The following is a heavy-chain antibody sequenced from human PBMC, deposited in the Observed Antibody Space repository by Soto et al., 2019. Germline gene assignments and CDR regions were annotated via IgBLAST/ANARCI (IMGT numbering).Heavy chain of an antibody. J-gene: IGHJ4*02. D-gene: IGHD1-26*01. CDR1: GFSLTTNGVV. V-gene: IGHV2-5*02. CDR3: AHTVARGAYWETFDY. Sequence: QITLKESGPTLVKPTQTLTLTCTVSGFSLTTNGVVVGWFRQPPGKALAWLALTYRDDDNRHRPSLQSRITVTRDNTKNQLVLTMTHMDPVDTATYYCAHTVARGAYWETFDYWGQGTLVTVSS. CDR2: TYRDDDN.